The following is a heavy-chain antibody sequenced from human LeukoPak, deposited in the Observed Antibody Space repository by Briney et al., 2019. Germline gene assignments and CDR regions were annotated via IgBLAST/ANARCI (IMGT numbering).Heavy chain of an antibody. Sequence: SETLSLTCTVSGYSISSGYYWGWIRPPPGKGLEWIGNIYHSGSTYYNPSLKSRVTMSVDTSKNQFSLKLSSVTAADTAVYYCANSGYYPPYYFDYWGQGTLVTVSS. CDR1: GYSISSGYY. J-gene: IGHJ4*02. CDR3: ANSGYYPPYYFDY. D-gene: IGHD3-22*01. CDR2: IYHSGST. V-gene: IGHV4-38-2*02.